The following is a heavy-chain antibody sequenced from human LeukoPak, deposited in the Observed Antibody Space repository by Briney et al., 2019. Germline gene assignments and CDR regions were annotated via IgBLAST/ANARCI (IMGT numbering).Heavy chain of an antibody. V-gene: IGHV3-23*01. Sequence: GGSLRLSCAASGFTFSSYAMSWVRQAPGKGLEWVSAISGSGGSTYYADSVKGRFTISRDNSKNTLYLQMNSLRAEDTAVYYCAKDLDSSGSYYYYGMDVWGQGTTVTVSS. J-gene: IGHJ6*02. CDR1: GFTFSSYA. D-gene: IGHD3-22*01. CDR3: AKDLDSSGSYYYYGMDV. CDR2: ISGSGGST.